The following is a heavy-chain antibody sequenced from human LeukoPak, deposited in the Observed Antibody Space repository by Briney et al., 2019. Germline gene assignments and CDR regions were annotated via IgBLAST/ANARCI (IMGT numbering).Heavy chain of an antibody. CDR2: IYYSGTT. V-gene: IGHV4-59*08. Sequence: PSETLSLTCSVSGGSISGHYWSWIRQPPGKGLEWIGYIYYSGTTNYNPSLKSRITISLDTSKNQFSLKLTSVTAADTAVYYCVSRTGMTWAFDIWGQGTMVTVSS. D-gene: IGHD7-27*01. CDR3: VSRTGMTWAFDI. J-gene: IGHJ3*02. CDR1: GGSISGHY.